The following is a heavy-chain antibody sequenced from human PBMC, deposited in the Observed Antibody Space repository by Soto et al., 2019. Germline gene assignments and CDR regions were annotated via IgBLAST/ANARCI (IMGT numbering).Heavy chain of an antibody. Sequence: QLHLRESGPGLVKPSETLSLTCTVSGGSITSSSYYWGWIRQPPGKGLEWIGSIYYSGSTYYNPSPKGRVTLSVDTSKSHFSLKLSSGTAADTAVYYCATQEVGGSYVYTFDPWGQGTLVTVSS. D-gene: IGHD1-26*01. J-gene: IGHJ5*02. CDR2: IYYSGST. CDR1: GGSITSSSYY. V-gene: IGHV4-39*02. CDR3: ATQEVGGSYVYTFDP.